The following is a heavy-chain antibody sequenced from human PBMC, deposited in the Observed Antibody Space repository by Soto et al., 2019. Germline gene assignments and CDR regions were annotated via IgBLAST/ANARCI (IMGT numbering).Heavy chain of an antibody. D-gene: IGHD6-6*01. J-gene: IGHJ4*02. Sequence: QLQLQESGSGLVKPSQTLSLTCAVSGGSISSGGYSWSWIRQPPGKGLEWIGYIYHSGSTYYNPYLKIRVTISVARSKYQFSLKLSSVTAADTAVYYCAGGIAARPLGYWGQGTLVTVSS. V-gene: IGHV4-30-2*01. CDR1: GGSISSGGYS. CDR3: AGGIAARPLGY. CDR2: IYHSGST.